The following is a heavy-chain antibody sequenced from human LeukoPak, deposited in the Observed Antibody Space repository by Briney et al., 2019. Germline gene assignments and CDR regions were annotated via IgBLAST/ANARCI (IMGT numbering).Heavy chain of an antibody. CDR2: IYYSGST. D-gene: IGHD3-22*01. J-gene: IGHJ4*02. CDR1: GGSISSSSYY. CDR3: ASSYRITMIVVVTFDY. V-gene: IGHV4-39*01. Sequence: PSETLSLTCTVSGGSISSSSYYWGWIRQPPGKGLEWIGSIYYSGSTYYNPSLKSRVTMSVDTSKNQFSLKLSSVTAADTAVYYCASSYRITMIVVVTFDYWGQGTLVTVSS.